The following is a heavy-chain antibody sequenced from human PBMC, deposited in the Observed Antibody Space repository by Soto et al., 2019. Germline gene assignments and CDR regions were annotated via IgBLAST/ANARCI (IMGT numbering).Heavy chain of an antibody. V-gene: IGHV1-18*01. D-gene: IGHD3-22*01. CDR3: ALIATGDYYDSSGYYLDY. CDR1: GYTFTSYG. CDR2: ISAYNGNT. J-gene: IGHJ4*02. Sequence: VQLVQSGAEVKKPGASVKVSCKASGYTFTSYGISWVRQAPGQGLEWMGWISAYNGNTNYAQKLQGRVTMTTDTSTSTAYMELRSLRSDDTAVYYCALIATGDYYDSSGYYLDYWGQGTLVTVSS.